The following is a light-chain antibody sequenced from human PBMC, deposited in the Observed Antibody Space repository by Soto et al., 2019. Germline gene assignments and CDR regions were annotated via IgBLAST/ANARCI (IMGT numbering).Light chain of an antibody. V-gene: IGKV1-39*01. CDR1: QSISSY. CDR2: SAS. J-gene: IGKJ2*01. CDR3: QQSSSIPYT. Sequence: DIQMTQSPSSLSASVGDRVTITCRASQSISSYLNWYQQKPGKAPKHLIYSASALQSGVPSRFSGRGSGTDFTLTISSLQPEDFATYYCQQSSSIPYTFGQGTKLEIK.